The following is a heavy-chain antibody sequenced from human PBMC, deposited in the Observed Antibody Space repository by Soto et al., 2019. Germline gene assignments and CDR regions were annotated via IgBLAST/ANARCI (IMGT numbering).Heavy chain of an antibody. CDR3: ARFRGSGGSRCFGC. CDR2: IYYSGST. V-gene: IGHV4-39*01. Sequence: SETLSFPCTVFGGSISSRSYYWGWIRQPPGTGLDLIGSIYYSGSTYYYPSLMRRVTLPVDTSNNHLSLKLSSVTAADTAVYYCARFRGSGGSRCFGCWRQRTLCAVAS. D-gene: IGHD2-15*01. J-gene: IGHJ5*01. CDR1: GGSISSRSYY.